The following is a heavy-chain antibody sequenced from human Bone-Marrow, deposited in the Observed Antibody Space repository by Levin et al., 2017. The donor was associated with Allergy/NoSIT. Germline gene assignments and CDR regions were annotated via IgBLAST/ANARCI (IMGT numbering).Heavy chain of an antibody. D-gene: IGHD2-2*01. CDR1: GGSVSSGSYY. V-gene: IGHV4-61*01. Sequence: NASETLSLTCTVSGGSVSSGSYYWSWIRQPPGKGLEWIGYIYYSGSTNYNPSLKSRVTISVDTSKNQFSLKLSSVTAADTAVYYCARVSVVVVPAAMMRYYYYMDVWGKGTTVTVSS. CDR3: ARVSVVVVPAAMMRYYYYMDV. CDR2: IYYSGST. J-gene: IGHJ6*03.